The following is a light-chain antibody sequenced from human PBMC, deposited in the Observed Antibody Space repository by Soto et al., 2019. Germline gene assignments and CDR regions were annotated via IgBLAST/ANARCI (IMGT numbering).Light chain of an antibody. CDR1: QDITNY. V-gene: IGKV1-33*01. J-gene: IGKJ3*01. CDR2: DAS. Sequence: DIQMTQSPSSLSASVGDRITITCQASQDITNYLNWYQQKPGKAPKLLIFDASNLDGGVPPRFSGSGSGTDFTFTISSLHPEDIATYFCQQFHSPPITFGPGTKVDIK. CDR3: QQFHSPPIT.